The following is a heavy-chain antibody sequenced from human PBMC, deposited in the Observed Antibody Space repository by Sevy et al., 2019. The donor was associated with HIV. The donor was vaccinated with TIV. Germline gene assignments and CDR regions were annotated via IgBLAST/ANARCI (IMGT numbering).Heavy chain of an antibody. CDR3: AKQGGYCSNGVCYRAFDY. CDR1: GFTFSSFG. CDR2: ISHAGSNK. J-gene: IGHJ4*02. V-gene: IGHV3-30*18. D-gene: IGHD2-8*01. Sequence: GGSLRLSCAASGFTFSSFGMHWVRQAPGKGLEWVAIISHAGSNKIYADSVKGRFTISRDNSTNTLYLQMDSLRPDDTAVYYCAKQGGYCSNGVCYRAFDYWGQGTLVTVSS.